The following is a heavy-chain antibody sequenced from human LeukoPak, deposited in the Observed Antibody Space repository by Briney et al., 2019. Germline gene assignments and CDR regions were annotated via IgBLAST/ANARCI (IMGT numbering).Heavy chain of an antibody. D-gene: IGHD7-27*01. V-gene: IGHV5-51*01. Sequence: GESLKISCKASGYSFTSYWIGWVRQMPGKGLEWMGIIDPSDSDIRYTPSFQGQVTISADKSLSTAYLQWNSLKASDTAIYYCARQTAMGRSGDYWGQGSLVAVSS. J-gene: IGHJ4*02. CDR1: GYSFTSYW. CDR2: IDPSDSDI. CDR3: ARQTAMGRSGDY.